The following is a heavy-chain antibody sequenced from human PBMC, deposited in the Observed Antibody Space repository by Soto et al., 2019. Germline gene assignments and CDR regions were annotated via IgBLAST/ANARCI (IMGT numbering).Heavy chain of an antibody. CDR2: ISGSGGST. CDR3: AKEGPAAMLDYYYGMDV. J-gene: IGHJ6*02. D-gene: IGHD2-2*01. CDR1: GFTFSSYA. Sequence: PGGSLRLSCVASGFTFSSYAMSWVRQAPGKGLEWVSAISGSGGSTYYADSVKGRFTISRDNSKNTLYLQMNSLRAEDTAVYYCAKEGPAAMLDYYYGMDVWGQGTTVTVSS. V-gene: IGHV3-23*01.